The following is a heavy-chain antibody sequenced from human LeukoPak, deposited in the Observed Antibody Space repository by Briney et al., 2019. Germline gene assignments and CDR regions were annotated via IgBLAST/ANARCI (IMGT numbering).Heavy chain of an antibody. D-gene: IGHD3-3*01. J-gene: IGHJ4*02. V-gene: IGHV2-5*01. Sequence: ESGPTLVKPTQTRMLTCTFSGFSLSTSGGGVGWIRQPPGKALEWLALIYYNDDKSYSTSLKSRLTITTVTSNNQVVLTMTNMDPVDTATYYCAHTQGFWSGYYRRPFDYWGQGTLVTVSS. CDR2: IYYNDDK. CDR1: GFSLSTSGGG. CDR3: AHTQGFWSGYYRRPFDY.